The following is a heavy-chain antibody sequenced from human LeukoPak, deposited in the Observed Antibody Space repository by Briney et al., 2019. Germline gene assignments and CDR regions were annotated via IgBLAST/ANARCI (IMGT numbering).Heavy chain of an antibody. J-gene: IGHJ4*02. D-gene: IGHD3-9*01. CDR3: ARSDILTGPPYYFDY. CDR1: GFTFSSYS. V-gene: IGHV3-21*01. CDR2: ISSSSSYI. Sequence: GGSLRLSCAASGFTFSSYSMNWVRQAPGKGLEWVSSISSSSSYIYYADSVKGRFTISRDNAKNSLYLQMNSLRAEDTAVYYCARSDILTGPPYYFDYWGQGTLVSVSS.